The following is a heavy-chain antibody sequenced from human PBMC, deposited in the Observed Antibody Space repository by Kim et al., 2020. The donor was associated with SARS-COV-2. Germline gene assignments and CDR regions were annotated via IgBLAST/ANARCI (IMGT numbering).Heavy chain of an antibody. V-gene: IGHV3-30*02. CDR3: AKVAPPYGSGTYYNY. Sequence: DSGKGRFTISRDNSKNTLYLQMNNLRPDDTAVYYCAKVAPPYGSGTYYNYWGQGTLVTVSS. D-gene: IGHD3-10*01. J-gene: IGHJ4*02.